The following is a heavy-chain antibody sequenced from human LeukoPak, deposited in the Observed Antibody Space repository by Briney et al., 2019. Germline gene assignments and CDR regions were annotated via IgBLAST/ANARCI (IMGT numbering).Heavy chain of an antibody. CDR1: GGSISSGGYY. V-gene: IGHV4-31*03. CDR2: IYYSGST. Sequence: SETLSLTCTVSGGSISSGGYYWSWLRQHPGKGLEWIGYIYYSGSTYYNPSLKSRVTISVDTSKNQFSLKLSSVTAADTAVYYCARDPIMVRGSEGEDAFDIWGQGTMVTVSS. J-gene: IGHJ3*02. D-gene: IGHD3-10*01. CDR3: ARDPIMVRGSEGEDAFDI.